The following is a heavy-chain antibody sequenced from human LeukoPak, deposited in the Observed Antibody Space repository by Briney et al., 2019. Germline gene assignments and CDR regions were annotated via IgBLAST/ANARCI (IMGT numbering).Heavy chain of an antibody. CDR3: ARSASGYYQFDP. D-gene: IGHD3-9*01. J-gene: IGHJ5*02. Sequence: GGSLRLSCAASGFTFSSYRMSWVRQAPGKGLEWVANIKQDGSEKYYVDSVKGRFTISRDNAKKSLYLQMKRLRAEDTAVYYCARSASGYYQFDPWGQGTLVTVXS. V-gene: IGHV3-7*01. CDR1: GFTFSSYR. CDR2: IKQDGSEK.